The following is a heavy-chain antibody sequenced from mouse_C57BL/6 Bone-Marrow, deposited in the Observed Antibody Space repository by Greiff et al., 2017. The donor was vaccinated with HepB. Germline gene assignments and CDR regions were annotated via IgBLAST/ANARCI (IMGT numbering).Heavy chain of an antibody. CDR3: ARERASYDSNYDAMDY. D-gene: IGHD2-5*01. CDR2: IYPRSGNT. J-gene: IGHJ4*01. Sequence: VQLQESGAELARPGASVKLSCKASGYTFTSYGISWVKQRTGQGLEWIGEIYPRSGNTYYNEKFKGKATLTADKSSSTAYMELRSLTSEDSAVYFCARERASYDSNYDAMDYWGQGTSVTVSS. V-gene: IGHV1-81*01. CDR1: GYTFTSYG.